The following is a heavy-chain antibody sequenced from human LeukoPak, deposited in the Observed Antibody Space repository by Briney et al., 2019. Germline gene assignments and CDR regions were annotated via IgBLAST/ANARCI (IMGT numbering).Heavy chain of an antibody. J-gene: IGHJ4*02. CDR1: GFTFSSYG. CDR3: ARGSGSSDYYFDY. Sequence: GGSLRLSCAASGFTFSSYGMHWVRQAPGKGLEWVAFIRYDGSNKYYADSVKGRFTTSRDNSKNTLYLQMNSLRAEDTAVYYCARGSGSSDYYFDYWGQGTLVTVSS. CDR2: IRYDGSNK. D-gene: IGHD1-26*01. V-gene: IGHV3-30*02.